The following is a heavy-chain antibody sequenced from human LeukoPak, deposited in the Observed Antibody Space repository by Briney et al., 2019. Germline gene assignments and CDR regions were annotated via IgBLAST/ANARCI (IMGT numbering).Heavy chain of an antibody. J-gene: IGHJ4*02. CDR3: ASGGLAYYWFDY. CDR1: GFTFNTYW. V-gene: IGHV3-74*01. Sequence: GGSLRLSCAASGFTFNTYWMHWVRQAPGKGLMWVSRINVDGSSTTYADPVKGRFIISRDNAKNTLYLQMNSLRAEDTAVYYCASGGLAYYWFDYWGQGTLVTVSS. D-gene: IGHD1-26*01. CDR2: INVDGSST.